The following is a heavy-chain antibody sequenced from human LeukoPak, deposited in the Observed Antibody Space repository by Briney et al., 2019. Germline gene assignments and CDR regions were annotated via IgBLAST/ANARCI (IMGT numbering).Heavy chain of an antibody. J-gene: IGHJ3*02. V-gene: IGHV1-69*04. D-gene: IGHD6-19*01. CDR2: IIPILGIA. CDR3: ARVSISESAVAGTNYAFDI. Sequence: SVKVSCKASGGTFSSYAISWVRQAPGQGLEWMGRIIPILGIANYAQKFQGRVTITADKSTSTAYMELSSLRSEDTAVYYCARVSISESAVAGTNYAFDIWGQGTMVTVSS. CDR1: GGTFSSYA.